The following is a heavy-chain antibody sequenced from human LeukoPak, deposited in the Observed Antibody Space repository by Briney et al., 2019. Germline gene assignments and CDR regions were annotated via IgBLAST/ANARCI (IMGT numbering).Heavy chain of an antibody. D-gene: IGHD3-3*01. J-gene: IGHJ4*02. CDR1: GGSFSGYY. CDR3: ASLRILFWSGYLGFDY. CDR2: IYYSGST. V-gene: IGHV4-34*01. Sequence: SETLSLTCAVYGGSFSGYYWSWIRQPPGKGLEWIGSIYYSGSTYYNPSLKSRVTISVDTSKNQFSLKLSSVTAADTAVYYCASLRILFWSGYLGFDYWGQGTLVTVSS.